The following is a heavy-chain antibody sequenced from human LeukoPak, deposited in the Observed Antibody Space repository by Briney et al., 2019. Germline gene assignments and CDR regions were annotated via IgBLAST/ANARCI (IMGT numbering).Heavy chain of an antibody. CDR1: GFTFSSYS. D-gene: IGHD6-13*01. Sequence: GGSLRLSCAASGFTFSSYSMNWVRQAPGKGLEWVSHISRTTSTTYYADSVQGRFTISRDNAKNSLYLQMNSLRAEDTAVYYCARGSSWYVLNWFDPWGQGTLVTVSS. J-gene: IGHJ5*02. CDR2: ISRTTSTT. CDR3: ARGSSWYVLNWFDP. V-gene: IGHV3-48*01.